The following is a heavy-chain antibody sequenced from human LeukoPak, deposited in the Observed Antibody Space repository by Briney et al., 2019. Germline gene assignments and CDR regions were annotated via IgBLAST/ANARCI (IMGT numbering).Heavy chain of an antibody. CDR1: GFTFSDYG. CDR3: AKDSVVVAGLVNYFDY. D-gene: IGHD6-19*01. V-gene: IGHV3-23*01. Sequence: GGSLRLSCTGSGFTFSDYGIHWVRQVPGKGLEWVSAISGSGDTTFYTDSVKGRFTISRDNSKNTLYLQMKSLRAEDTAVYYCAKDSVVVAGLVNYFDYWGQGTLVTVSS. J-gene: IGHJ4*02. CDR2: ISGSGDTT.